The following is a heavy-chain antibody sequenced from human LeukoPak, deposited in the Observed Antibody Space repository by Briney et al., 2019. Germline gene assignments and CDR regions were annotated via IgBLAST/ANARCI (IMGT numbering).Heavy chain of an antibody. J-gene: IGHJ6*02. CDR2: ISGSGDTT. CDR3: AKASYYLGYYYGMDV. CDR1: GFTFKTHD. D-gene: IGHD3-10*01. Sequence: QPGGSLRLSCVVSGFTFKTHDMTWVRQAPGKGLEWVSTISGSGDTTYYADSVKGRFTISRDNSKNTLFLQMNSLRAQDTAIYYCAKASYYLGYYYGMDVWGQGTTVIVSS. V-gene: IGHV3-23*01.